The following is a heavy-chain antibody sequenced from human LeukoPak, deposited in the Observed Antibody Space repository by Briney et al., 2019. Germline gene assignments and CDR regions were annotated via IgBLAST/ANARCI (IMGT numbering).Heavy chain of an antibody. Sequence: GGSLRLSCVASGITINSFWMSWVRQVPGKGLEWVANIKEDGSERHYVGSVKGRFTISRDNAKNSLYLQMNSLRDEDTAVYFCGSARDFSSFWGQGTLVTVSS. CDR2: IKEDGSER. J-gene: IGHJ4*02. CDR3: GSARDFSSF. D-gene: IGHD6-25*01. V-gene: IGHV3-7*01. CDR1: GITINSFW.